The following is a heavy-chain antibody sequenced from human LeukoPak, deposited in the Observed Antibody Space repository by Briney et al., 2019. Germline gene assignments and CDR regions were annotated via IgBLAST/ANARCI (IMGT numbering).Heavy chain of an antibody. V-gene: IGHV4-34*01. D-gene: IGHD3-3*01. CDR1: GGSFSGYY. CDR2: INHSGST. CDR3: ASRIETRQRITIFGVVSTYFDY. Sequence: SETLSLTCAVYGGSFSGYYWSWIRQPPGKGLEWIGEINHSGSTNYNPSLKSRVTISVDTSKNQFSLKLSSVTAADTAVYYCASRIETRQRITIFGVVSTYFDYCGQGTLVTVSS. J-gene: IGHJ4*02.